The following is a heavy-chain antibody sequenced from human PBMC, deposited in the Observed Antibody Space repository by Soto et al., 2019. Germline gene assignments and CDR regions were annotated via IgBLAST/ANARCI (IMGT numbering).Heavy chain of an antibody. CDR3: ARRGGSSSGYYYYAMDV. J-gene: IGHJ6*02. CDR1: SDSMNSGGYY. Sequence: PSETLSITCSVSSDSMNSGGYYWSWIRQHPGKGLEWIGYINSNGDTYYNPSLKSRVTISVDTSKNQFSLNLTSVTAADTAVYYCARRGGSSSGYYYYAMDVWGQGTTVTVSS. CDR2: INSNGDT. D-gene: IGHD6-6*01. V-gene: IGHV4-31*03.